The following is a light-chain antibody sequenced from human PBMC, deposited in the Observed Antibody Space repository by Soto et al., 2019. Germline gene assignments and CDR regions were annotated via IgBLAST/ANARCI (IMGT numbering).Light chain of an antibody. CDR1: QSVSSN. Sequence: ETVMTQSPAALSVSPGERATLSCRASQSVSSNVAWSQQTPGQAPRLLIYGASTRAAGIPDRFSGSGSGTEFTLTISSLQSEDFAVYYCQQYNNWPPVTFGQGTRLDIK. V-gene: IGKV3-15*01. CDR2: GAS. J-gene: IGKJ5*01. CDR3: QQYNNWPPVT.